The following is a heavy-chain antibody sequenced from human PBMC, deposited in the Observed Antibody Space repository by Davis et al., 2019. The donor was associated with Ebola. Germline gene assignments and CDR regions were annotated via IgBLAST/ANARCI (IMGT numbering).Heavy chain of an antibody. V-gene: IGHV1-69*04. CDR2: IIPILGIA. Sequence: AASVKVSCKASGGTFSSYAISWVRQAPGQGLEWMGRIIPILGIANYAQKFQGRVTITADKSTSTAYMGRSSLISEDTAGYYCARMVRGVSGGWGQGTLVTVSS. J-gene: IGHJ4*02. CDR1: GGTFSSYA. D-gene: IGHD3-10*01. CDR3: ARMVRGVSGG.